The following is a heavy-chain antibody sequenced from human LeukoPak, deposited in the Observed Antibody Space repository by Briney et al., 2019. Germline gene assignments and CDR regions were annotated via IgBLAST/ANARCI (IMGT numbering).Heavy chain of an antibody. Sequence: ASVKVSCTASGYTFISYGLSWVRQAPGQGLEWMGWISAYNGNTNYAQNLQGRVTMTTDTSTSTAYMELRSLRFDDTAVYFCARDLDDYVWGSYRGPFDYWGQGTLVTVSS. CDR2: ISAYNGNT. V-gene: IGHV1-18*01. CDR1: GYTFISYG. J-gene: IGHJ4*02. CDR3: ARDLDDYVWGSYRGPFDY. D-gene: IGHD3-16*02.